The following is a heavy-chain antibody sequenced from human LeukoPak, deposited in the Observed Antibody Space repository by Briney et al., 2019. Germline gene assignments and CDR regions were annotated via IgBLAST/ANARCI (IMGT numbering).Heavy chain of an antibody. CDR1: GGSISSISYY. D-gene: IGHD6-19*01. Sequence: SETLSLTCTVSGGSISSISYYWGWIRQPPGKGLEWIGSIYYSGSTSYNPSLESRVTISVDTSKNQFSLKLSSVTAADTAVYYCARDNKQWLSNWFDPWGQGTLVTVSS. V-gene: IGHV4-39*07. CDR3: ARDNKQWLSNWFDP. CDR2: IYYSGST. J-gene: IGHJ5*02.